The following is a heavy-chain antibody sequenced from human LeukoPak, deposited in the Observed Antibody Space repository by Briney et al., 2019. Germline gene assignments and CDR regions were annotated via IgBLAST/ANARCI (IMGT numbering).Heavy chain of an antibody. CDR1: GFTFTSFA. V-gene: IGHV3-23*01. J-gene: IGHJ4*02. D-gene: IGHD5-18*01. CDR3: ARDLHGVYSYRVFEL. Sequence: GGSLRLSCGAAGFTFTSFATSWVRQAPGKGLEWVSAIIGSGGSTYYADSVKGRFTLSRDNSKNTLYLQMNSLRVEDTAVYYCARDLHGVYSYRVFELWGQGTLVTVSS. CDR2: IIGSGGST.